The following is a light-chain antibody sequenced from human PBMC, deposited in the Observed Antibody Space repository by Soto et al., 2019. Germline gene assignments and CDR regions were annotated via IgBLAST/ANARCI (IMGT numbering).Light chain of an antibody. CDR3: SSYAGSNSYV. Sequence: QAVVTQPPSASGSPGQSVTISCTGTSSDVGGYNYVSWYQQHPGKAPKFMIYEVSKRPSGVPDRFSGSKSDNTASLTVSGLQAEDEADYYCSSYAGSNSYVFGSGTKVTVL. CDR1: SSDVGGYNY. J-gene: IGLJ1*01. V-gene: IGLV2-8*01. CDR2: EVS.